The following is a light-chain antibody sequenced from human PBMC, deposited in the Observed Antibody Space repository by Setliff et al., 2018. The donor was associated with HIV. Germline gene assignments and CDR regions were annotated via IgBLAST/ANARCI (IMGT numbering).Light chain of an antibody. Sequence: DIQMTQSPSSLSASVGDRVTITCRASQSIITYLNWYQQKPGKAPKLLIYAASSLQGGVPSRFSGSGSGTDFTLTISSLQPEDFATYYCQQSYRTPLTFGGGTKV. J-gene: IGKJ4*01. V-gene: IGKV1-39*01. CDR2: AAS. CDR3: QQSYRTPLT. CDR1: QSIITY.